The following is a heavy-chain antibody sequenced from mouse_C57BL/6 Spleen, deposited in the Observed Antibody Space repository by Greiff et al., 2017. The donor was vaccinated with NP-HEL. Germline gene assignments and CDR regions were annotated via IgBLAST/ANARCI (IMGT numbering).Heavy chain of an antibody. V-gene: IGHV2-6-1*01. J-gene: IGHJ4*01. Sequence: VKLMESGPGLVAPSQSLSITCTVSGFSLTSYGVHWVRQPPGKGLEWLVVIWSDGSTTYNSALKSRLSISKDNSKSQVFLKMNSLQTDDTAMYYCARHKLGREAMDYWGQGTSVTVSS. CDR2: IWSDGST. D-gene: IGHD4-1*01. CDR3: ARHKLGREAMDY. CDR1: GFSLTSYG.